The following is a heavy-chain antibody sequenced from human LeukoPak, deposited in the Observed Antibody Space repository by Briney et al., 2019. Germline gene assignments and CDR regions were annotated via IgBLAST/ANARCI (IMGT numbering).Heavy chain of an antibody. J-gene: IGHJ4*02. CDR3: AKSTNNYYDSSGLGY. D-gene: IGHD3-22*01. Sequence: GGSLRLSCAASGFTFSSYAMSWVRQAPGKGLEWVSAISGSGGSTYYADSVKGRFTISRDNSKNTLYLQMNSLRAEDTAVYYCAKSTNNYYDSSGLGYWGQGTLVTVSS. CDR2: ISGSGGST. CDR1: GFTFSSYA. V-gene: IGHV3-23*01.